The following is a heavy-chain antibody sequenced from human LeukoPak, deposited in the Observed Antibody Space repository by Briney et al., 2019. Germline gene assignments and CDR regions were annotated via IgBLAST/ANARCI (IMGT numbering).Heavy chain of an antibody. V-gene: IGHV1-18*01. J-gene: IGHJ6*03. Sequence: ASVKVSCKASVYTFSRYGISSVRQAPGQGLEGMGGMKDYNGETNYAQKLQGRVTMTTDTSTSTAYMEPRSMTSDDTAVYYCARAGWASYDILTGYWAYYLYSMDVWGNRNPFTISS. D-gene: IGHD3-9*01. CDR1: VYTFSRYG. CDR3: ARAGWASYDILTGYWAYYLYSMDV. CDR2: MKDYNGET.